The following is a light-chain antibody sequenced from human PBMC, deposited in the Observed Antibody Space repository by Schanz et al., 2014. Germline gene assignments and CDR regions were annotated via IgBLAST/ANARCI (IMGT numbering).Light chain of an antibody. CDR2: DVS. V-gene: IGLV2-14*03. J-gene: IGLJ2*01. CDR3: SSYAGSDNLI. Sequence: QSALTQPASVSGSPGQSITISCTGTSSDVGAYNYVSWYQQHPGKAPKVMIYDVSNRPAGVSDRFSGSKSGNTASLTISGLQAEDEADYYCSSYAGSDNLIFGGGTKLTVL. CDR1: SSDVGAYNY.